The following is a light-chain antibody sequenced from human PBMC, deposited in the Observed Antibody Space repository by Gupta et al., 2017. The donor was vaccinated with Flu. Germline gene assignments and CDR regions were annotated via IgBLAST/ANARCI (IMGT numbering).Light chain of an antibody. CDR3: QQRSDWPPYT. CDR1: QNIHNY. CDR2: DSS. J-gene: IGKJ2*01. V-gene: IGKV3-11*01. Sequence: EIVLTQSPATLSLSPGERATLSCRASQNIHNYLAWYQQKPGQAPRLLIHDSSNRDTGIPDRFSGSGSGTDFNLTISSREPEDFVVYYCQQRSDWPPYTFGQGTKLEVK.